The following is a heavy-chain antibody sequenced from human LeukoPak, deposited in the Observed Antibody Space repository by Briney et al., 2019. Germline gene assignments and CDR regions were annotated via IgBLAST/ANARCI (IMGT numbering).Heavy chain of an antibody. CDR1: GYSISSGYY. Sequence: SETLSLTCAVSGYSISSGYYWGWIRQSPGKGLEWIGSIYHSGSTYYNPSLKSRVTISVDTSKNQFSLKLSSVTAADTAVYYCARRGGYFDYWGQGTLVTVSS. V-gene: IGHV4-38-2*01. CDR2: IYHSGST. D-gene: IGHD3-16*01. CDR3: ARRGGYFDY. J-gene: IGHJ4*02.